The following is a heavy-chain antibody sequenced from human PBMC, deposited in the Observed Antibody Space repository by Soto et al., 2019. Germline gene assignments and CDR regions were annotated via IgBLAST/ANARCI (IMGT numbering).Heavy chain of an antibody. CDR3: ARERGAYKYFDY. CDR1: GYMFASYG. J-gene: IGHJ4*02. Sequence: QVQLVQSGAEVKKPGASVKVSCKVSGYMFASYGISWARQAPGQGLEWMGWINTYNGNINYAQKFQGRVTMTTDTSTSTAYMELRGLGSDDTALSYCARERGAYKYFDYWGQGTLVTVSS. CDR2: INTYNGNI. D-gene: IGHD1-1*01. V-gene: IGHV1-18*01.